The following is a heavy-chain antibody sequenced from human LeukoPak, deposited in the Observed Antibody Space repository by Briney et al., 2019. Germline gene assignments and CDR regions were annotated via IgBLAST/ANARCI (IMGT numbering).Heavy chain of an antibody. Sequence: SETLSLTCTVSGGSISSYYWSWIRQPAGKGLEWIGRIYTSGSTNDNPSLKSRVTMSVDTSKNQFSLKLSSVTAADTAVYYCARDDIVVVPAAYYMDVWGKGTTVTVSS. CDR1: GGSISSYY. D-gene: IGHD2-2*01. CDR3: ARDDIVVVPAAYYMDV. V-gene: IGHV4-4*07. J-gene: IGHJ6*03. CDR2: IYTSGST.